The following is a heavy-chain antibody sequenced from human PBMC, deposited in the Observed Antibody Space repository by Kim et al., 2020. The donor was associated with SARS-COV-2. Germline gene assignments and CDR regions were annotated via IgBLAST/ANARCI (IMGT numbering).Heavy chain of an antibody. Sequence: GGSLRLSCAASGFTFSSYAMSWVRQAPGKGLEWVSAISGSGGSTYYADSVKGRFTISRDNSKNTLYLQMNSLRAEDTAVYYCAKDLFVRESVVGPNLPSWQQLVRDNWFDPWGQGTLATVSS. CDR3: AKDLFVRESVVGPNLPSWQQLVRDNWFDP. CDR1: GFTFSSYA. J-gene: IGHJ5*02. D-gene: IGHD6-13*01. V-gene: IGHV3-23*01. CDR2: ISGSGGST.